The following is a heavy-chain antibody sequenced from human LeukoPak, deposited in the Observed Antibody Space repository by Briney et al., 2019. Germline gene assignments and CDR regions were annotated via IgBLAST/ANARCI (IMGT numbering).Heavy chain of an antibody. CDR3: ARDRSVLSRAPDI. CDR1: GFTFSTYS. Sequence: HTGGSLRLSCATSGFTFSTYSMRWVRQAPGKGLECVSYISSGTGTIYYADSVKGRFTISRDNAKNSLFLQMNSLRVEDTAVYYCARDRSVLSRAPDIWGQGTMVTVSS. V-gene: IGHV3-48*01. J-gene: IGHJ3*02. CDR2: ISSGTGTI.